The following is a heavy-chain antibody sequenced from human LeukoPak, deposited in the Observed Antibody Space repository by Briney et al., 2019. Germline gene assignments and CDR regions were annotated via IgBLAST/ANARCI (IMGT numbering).Heavy chain of an antibody. V-gene: IGHV4-59*08. Sequence: PSETLSLTCTVSGGSISSYYWSWIRQPPGKGLEWIGYIYYSGSTNYNPSLESRVTISVDTSKNQFSLKLSSVTAADTAVYYCARMYYYDSSGYYYFDYWGQGTLVTVSS. J-gene: IGHJ4*02. D-gene: IGHD3-22*01. CDR3: ARMYYYDSSGYYYFDY. CDR2: IYYSGST. CDR1: GGSISSYY.